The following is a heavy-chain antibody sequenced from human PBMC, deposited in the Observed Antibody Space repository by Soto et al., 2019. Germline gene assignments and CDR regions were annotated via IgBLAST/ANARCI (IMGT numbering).Heavy chain of an antibody. V-gene: IGHV5-10-1*01. CDR2: IDPSDSYT. CDR3: AIPGYCSSTSCQTRTGNYYYYGMDV. D-gene: IGHD2-2*01. J-gene: IGHJ6*02. CDR1: GYSFTSYW. Sequence: GESLKISCKGSGYSFTSYWISWVRQMPGKGLEWMGRIDPSDSYTNYSPSFQGHVTISADKSISTACLQWSSLKASDTAMYYCAIPGYCSSTSCQTRTGNYYYYGMDVWGQGTTVTVSS.